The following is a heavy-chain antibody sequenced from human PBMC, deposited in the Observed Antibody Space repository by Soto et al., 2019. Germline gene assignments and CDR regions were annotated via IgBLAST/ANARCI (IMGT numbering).Heavy chain of an antibody. J-gene: IGHJ6*03. CDR1: GGSFSGYY. CDR2: INHSGST. Sequence: SETLSLTCAVYGGSFSGYYWSWIRQPPGKGLEWIGEINHSGSTNYNPSLKSRVTISVDTSKNQFSLKLSSVTAADTAVYYCARLAGYCSSTSCLVGYYYYYMDVWGKGTTVTVSS. D-gene: IGHD2-2*01. CDR3: ARLAGYCSSTSCLVGYYYYYMDV. V-gene: IGHV4-34*01.